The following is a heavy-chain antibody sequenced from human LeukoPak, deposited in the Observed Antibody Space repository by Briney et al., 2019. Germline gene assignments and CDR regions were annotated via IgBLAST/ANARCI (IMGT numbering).Heavy chain of an antibody. CDR2: ISYDGSNK. J-gene: IGHJ4*02. D-gene: IGHD1-26*01. CDR1: GFTFSSYA. Sequence: PGGSLRLSCAASGFTFSSYAMHWVRQAPGKGLEWVAVISYDGSNKYYADSVKGRFTISRDNSKNTLYLEMNSLTAEDTAVYYCVKDQGRGTYSFDYWGQGTLVTVSS. CDR3: VKDQGRGTYSFDY. V-gene: IGHV3-30-3*01.